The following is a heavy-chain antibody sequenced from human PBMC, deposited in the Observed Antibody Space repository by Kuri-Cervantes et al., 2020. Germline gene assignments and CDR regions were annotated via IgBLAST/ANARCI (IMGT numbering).Heavy chain of an antibody. CDR2: ISGSGGST. J-gene: IGHJ4*02. V-gene: IGHV3-23*01. Sequence: GESLKISCTVSGGSISSSSYYWGWIRQPPGKGLEWVSAISGSGGSTYYADSVKSRFTISRDNSKNTLYLQMNSLRAEDTAVYYCARARDIGYCSGGSCYYFDYWGQGTLVTVSS. D-gene: IGHD2-15*01. CDR1: GGSISSSSYY. CDR3: ARARDIGYCSGGSCYYFDY.